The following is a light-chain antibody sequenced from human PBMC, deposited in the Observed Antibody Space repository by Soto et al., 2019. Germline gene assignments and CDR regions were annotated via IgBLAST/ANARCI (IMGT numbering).Light chain of an antibody. CDR2: TGS. CDR1: QGIKNW. J-gene: IGKJ5*01. V-gene: IGKV1-12*01. CDR3: QQAASFPIT. Sequence: DIQMTQSPSTLSASGGDRVTITCRASQGIKNWLAWYQQKPGKAPNLLIYTGSSLQSGVPSRFSGSGSGTDFTLTINSLQPEDFATYYCQQAASFPITFGQGTRLEIK.